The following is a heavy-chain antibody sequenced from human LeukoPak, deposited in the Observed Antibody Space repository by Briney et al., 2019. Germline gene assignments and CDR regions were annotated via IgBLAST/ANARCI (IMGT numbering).Heavy chain of an antibody. CDR2: ISYDGSNK. V-gene: IGHV3-30*04. CDR3: ARWVGEFDY. Sequence: PGGSLRLSCAASGFTFSSYAMHWVRQAPGKGLEWVAVISYDGSNKYYADSVKGRFTISRDNSKNTLYLQMNSLRAEDTAVYYCARWVGEFDYWGQGTLVTVSS. J-gene: IGHJ4*02. CDR1: GFTFSSYA. D-gene: IGHD3-3*01.